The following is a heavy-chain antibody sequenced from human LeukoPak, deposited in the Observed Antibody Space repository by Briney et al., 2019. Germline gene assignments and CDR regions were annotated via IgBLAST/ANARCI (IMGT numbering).Heavy chain of an antibody. Sequence: SETLSLTCAVCGGSFSNSYWTWIRQPPGKGLEWIGEINHSGRTNYNPSRKSRVTISIDPSNNQFSLKLTSVTPPDTAVDYCARPSYSGSYLADFDYWGQGTLVTVSS. CDR2: INHSGRT. CDR1: GGSFSNSY. J-gene: IGHJ4*02. V-gene: IGHV4-34*01. CDR3: ARPSYSGSYLADFDY. D-gene: IGHD1-26*01.